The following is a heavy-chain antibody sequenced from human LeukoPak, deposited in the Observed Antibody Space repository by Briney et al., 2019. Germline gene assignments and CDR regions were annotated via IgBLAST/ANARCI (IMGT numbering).Heavy chain of an antibody. D-gene: IGHD2-21*02. CDR1: GYSFDSFW. V-gene: IGHV5-51*01. Sequence: GESLKISCKGSGYSFDSFWIGWVRQMPGKGLEWMGIFYPGDSDVRYSPSFQGQVTISVDKSTTTAYLQWSSLKASDTAMYYCARQARGPVVTNIFDYWGQGTLVTVSS. CDR2: FYPGDSDV. J-gene: IGHJ4*02. CDR3: ARQARGPVVTNIFDY.